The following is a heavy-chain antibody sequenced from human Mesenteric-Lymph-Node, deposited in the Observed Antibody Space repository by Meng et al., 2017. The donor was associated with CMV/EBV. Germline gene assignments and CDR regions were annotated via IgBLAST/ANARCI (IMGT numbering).Heavy chain of an antibody. D-gene: IGHD2-8*02. CDR1: GGSISSSSYY. CDR3: ARDRRPYCTDTTCLDAFDI. V-gene: IGHV4-39*07. Sequence: SETLSLTCTVSGGSISSSSYYWGWIRQPPGKGLEWIGSIYYSGSTYYNPSLKSRVTISVDTSKNQFSLKLSSVTAADTAVYYCARDRRPYCTDTTCLDAFDIWGQGTVVTVSS. CDR2: IYYSGST. J-gene: IGHJ3*02.